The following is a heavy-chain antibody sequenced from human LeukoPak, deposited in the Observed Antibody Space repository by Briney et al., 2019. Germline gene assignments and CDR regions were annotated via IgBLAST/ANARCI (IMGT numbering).Heavy chain of an antibody. CDR1: GFTFSAYS. D-gene: IGHD3-22*01. V-gene: IGHV3-21*06. CDR3: ASGRGYYYDSSEAYNWFDS. J-gene: IGHJ5*01. CDR2: ISSRSDYI. Sequence: GGSLRLSCAASGFTFSAYSMNWVRQAPGKGLEWVSSISSRSDYIYYADSVKGRFTISRDNAKNSLYLQTNSLRAEDTAVYYCASGRGYYYDSSEAYNWFDSWGQGTLVTVSS.